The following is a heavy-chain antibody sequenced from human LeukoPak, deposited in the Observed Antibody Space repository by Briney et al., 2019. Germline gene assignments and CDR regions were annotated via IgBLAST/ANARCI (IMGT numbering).Heavy chain of an antibody. J-gene: IGHJ4*02. CDR2: IYYSGNT. CDR1: GGSISGYY. CDR3: ARENGNSYDLDY. Sequence: SETLSLTCTVSGGSISGYYWSWIRQPPGKGLEWIGFIYYSGNTNYNPSLKSRVTLSVDTSKNQFSLKLRSVTDADTAIYYCARENGNSYDLDYWGQGTLVTVSS. V-gene: IGHV4-59*01. D-gene: IGHD5-12*01.